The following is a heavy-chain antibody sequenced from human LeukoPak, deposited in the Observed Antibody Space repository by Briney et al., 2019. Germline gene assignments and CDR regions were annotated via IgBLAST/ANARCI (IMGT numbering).Heavy chain of an antibody. CDR1: GFTFRTYW. D-gene: IGHD4-11*01. V-gene: IGHV3-7*01. CDR2: IKQNGAEK. CDR3: ARIGEDDYSHYVAFDV. Sequence: GGSLRLSCAASGFTFRTYWMSWVRQAPGKGLEWVANIKQNGAEKYYVDSVKGRFTISRDNAKNSLYLQMNCLRVEDTAMYYCARIGEDDYSHYVAFDVWGQGTMVTVSS. J-gene: IGHJ3*01.